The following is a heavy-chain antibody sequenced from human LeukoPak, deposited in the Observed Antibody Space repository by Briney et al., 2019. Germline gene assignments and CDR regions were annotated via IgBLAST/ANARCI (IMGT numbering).Heavy chain of an antibody. J-gene: IGHJ4*02. V-gene: IGHV1-8*03. CDR2: MNPNSGNT. CDR1: GYTFTSYY. CDR3: ARGSEPHYYDSSTLDF. D-gene: IGHD3-22*01. Sequence: ASVKVSCKASGYTFTSYYINWVRQATGQGLEWMGWMNPNSGNTGYAQKFQGRVTITRHTSINTAYMGLSSLRSEDTAVYYCARGSEPHYYDSSTLDFWGQGTLVTVSS.